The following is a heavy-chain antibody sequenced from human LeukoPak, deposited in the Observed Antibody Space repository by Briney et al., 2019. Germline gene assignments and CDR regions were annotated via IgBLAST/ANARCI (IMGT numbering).Heavy chain of an antibody. J-gene: IGHJ4*02. D-gene: IGHD4-17*01. CDR2: ISSSGSTI. V-gene: IGHV3-11*01. CDR3: ASGLNTVTVPFDY. CDR1: GFTFSDYY. Sequence: GGSLRLSCAASGFTFSDYYMNWIRQAPVKGLEWISYISSSGSTIYYADSVKGRFTISRDNAKNSLYLQMNSLRAEDTAVYYCASGLNTVTVPFDYWGQGTLVTVSS.